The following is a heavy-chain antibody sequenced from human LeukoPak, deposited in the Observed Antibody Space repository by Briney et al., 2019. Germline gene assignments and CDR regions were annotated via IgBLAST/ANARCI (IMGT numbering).Heavy chain of an antibody. Sequence: PSETLSLTCAVYGGSFSGYYWSWIRQPPGKGLEWIGEINHSGSTNYNPSLKSRVTISVDTSKNQFSLKLSSVTAADTAVYYCARGKIAAAGTGSNYYGMDVWGQGTTVTVSS. J-gene: IGHJ6*02. CDR2: INHSGST. CDR3: ARGKIAAAGTGSNYYGMDV. V-gene: IGHV4-34*01. CDR1: GGSFSGYY. D-gene: IGHD6-13*01.